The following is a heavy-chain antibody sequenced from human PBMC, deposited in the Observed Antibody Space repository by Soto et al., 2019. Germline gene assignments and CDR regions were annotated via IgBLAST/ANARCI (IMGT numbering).Heavy chain of an antibody. CDR1: GFTFSSYA. Sequence: EVQLLESGGGLVQPGGSLRLSCAASGFTFSSYAMSWVRQAPGTGLEWVSAISGSGGSTYYADSVKGRFTISRDNSKNTLYLQRNSLRAEDTAVYYCATGESMITFGGVIVDPWGQGTLVTVSS. J-gene: IGHJ5*02. CDR2: ISGSGGST. D-gene: IGHD3-16*02. CDR3: ATGESMITFGGVIVDP. V-gene: IGHV3-23*01.